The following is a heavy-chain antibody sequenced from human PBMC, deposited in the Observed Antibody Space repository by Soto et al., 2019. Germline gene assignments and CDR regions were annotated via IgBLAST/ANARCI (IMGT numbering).Heavy chain of an antibody. Sequence: PGGSLRLSCAASGFTFNKYSIHWVRQAPGKGLEWVALISYHGINQYYADSVKGRFTISRDNSKNTLYMQMKSLRAEDTAVYYCATPHYYYGSGSYSLASWGQGTLVTVSS. CDR3: ATPHYYYGSGSYSLAS. J-gene: IGHJ5*01. V-gene: IGHV3-30*04. CDR1: GFTFNKYS. D-gene: IGHD3-10*01. CDR2: ISYHGINQ.